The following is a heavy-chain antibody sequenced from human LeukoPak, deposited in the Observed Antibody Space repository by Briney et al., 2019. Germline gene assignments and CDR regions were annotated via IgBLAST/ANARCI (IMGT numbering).Heavy chain of an antibody. CDR3: ARGVLLPHGAFDI. V-gene: IGHV3-64*01. D-gene: IGHD2-15*01. CDR1: GFTFSSYA. Sequence: GGSLRLSCAASGFTFSSYAMHWVRQAPGKGLEYVSAISSNGGSTYYANSVKGRFTISRDNSKNTLYLQMGSLRAEDMAVYYCARGVLLPHGAFDIWGQGTMVTVSS. J-gene: IGHJ3*02. CDR2: ISSNGGST.